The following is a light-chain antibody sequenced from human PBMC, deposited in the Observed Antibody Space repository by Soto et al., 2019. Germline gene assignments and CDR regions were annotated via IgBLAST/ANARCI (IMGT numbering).Light chain of an antibody. CDR3: SSYTSSSTRV. J-gene: IGLJ1*01. V-gene: IGLV2-14*01. CDR1: SSVVGDYNY. CDR2: DVS. Sequence: QSALTQPASVSGFPGQSITISCTGTSSVVGDYNYVSWYQQHPGKAPKLMIYDVSNRPSGVSNRFSGSKSGNTASLTISGLQAEDEADYYCSSYTSSSTRVFGTGTKVTVL.